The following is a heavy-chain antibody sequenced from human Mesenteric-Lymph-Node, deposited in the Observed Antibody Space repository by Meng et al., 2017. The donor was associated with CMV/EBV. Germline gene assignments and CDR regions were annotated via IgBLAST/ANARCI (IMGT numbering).Heavy chain of an antibody. V-gene: IGHV1-24*01. CDR3: AARYKWNYHYFEF. D-gene: IGHD1-7*01. Sequence: AEAKVSCKVSRYTLTQLSMHWVRQAPGNGLEWRGGSAPADGETVYAQKFQARVTMTDDTSTETAYMELSSLGSEDTALYYCAARYKWNYHYFEFWGQGTLVTVSS. J-gene: IGHJ4*02. CDR1: RYTLTQLS. CDR2: SAPADGET.